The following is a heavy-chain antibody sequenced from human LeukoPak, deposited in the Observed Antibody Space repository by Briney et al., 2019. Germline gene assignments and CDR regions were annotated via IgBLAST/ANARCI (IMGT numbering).Heavy chain of an antibody. J-gene: IGHJ4*02. CDR2: ISAYNGNT. D-gene: IGHD3-10*01. V-gene: IGHV1-18*01. CDR1: GYTFTSYG. Sequence: ASVKVSCKASGYTFTSYGISWVRQAPGQGLEWMGWISAYNGNTNYAQKFQGRVTMTRDTSISTAYMELSRLRSDDTAVYYCARGGSPGNFDYWGQGTLVTVSS. CDR3: ARGGSPGNFDY.